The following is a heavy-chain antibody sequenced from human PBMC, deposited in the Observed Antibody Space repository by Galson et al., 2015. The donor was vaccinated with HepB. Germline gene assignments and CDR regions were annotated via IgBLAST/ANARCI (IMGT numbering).Heavy chain of an antibody. CDR2: IQQHASEK. CDR1: GFTFSDYW. J-gene: IGHJ3*02. D-gene: IGHD3-10*01. Sequence: SLRLSCAVSGFTFSDYWMNWVRQAPGQGLEWVANIQQHASEKHYVDSVKGRFTISRDNAKNSLYLHMNSLRAEDTAIYYCARAVYYGSGSDAFDMWGQGTMVTVSS. V-gene: IGHV3-7*01. CDR3: ARAVYYGSGSDAFDM.